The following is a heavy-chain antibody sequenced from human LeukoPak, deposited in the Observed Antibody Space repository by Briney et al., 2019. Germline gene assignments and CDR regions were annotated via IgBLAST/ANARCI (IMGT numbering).Heavy chain of an antibody. CDR3: ARDNGVGGYCSSTSCSHAFDI. CDR1: GFTFSSYR. Sequence: GGSLRLSCAASGFTFSSYRMNWVRQAPGKGLEWVSSISSSSTNYIYYADSVKGRFIISRDNAKNSLYLQMNSLRAEDTAVYHCARDNGVGGYCSSTSCSHAFDIWGQGTVVTVSS. CDR2: ISSSSTNYI. D-gene: IGHD2-2*01. J-gene: IGHJ3*02. V-gene: IGHV3-21*01.